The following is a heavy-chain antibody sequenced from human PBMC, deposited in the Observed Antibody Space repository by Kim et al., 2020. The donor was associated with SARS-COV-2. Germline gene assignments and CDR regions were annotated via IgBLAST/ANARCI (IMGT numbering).Heavy chain of an antibody. CDR3: ARAGGITMIVVVTAYGMDV. Sequence: ASVKVSCKASGYTFTSYYMHWVRQAPGQGLEWMGIINPSGGSTSYAQKFQGRVTMTRDTSTSTVYMELSSLRSEDTAVYYCARAGGITMIVVVTAYGMDVWGQGTPVTVS. CDR1: GYTFTSYY. J-gene: IGHJ6*02. D-gene: IGHD3-22*01. CDR2: INPSGGST. V-gene: IGHV1-46*01.